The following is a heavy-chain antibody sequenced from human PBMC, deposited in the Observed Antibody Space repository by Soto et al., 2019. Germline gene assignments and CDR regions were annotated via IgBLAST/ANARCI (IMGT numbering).Heavy chain of an antibody. J-gene: IGHJ4*02. CDR3: ARSAGSQALLDY. CDR2: IIPMSGTV. V-gene: IGHV1-69*01. Sequence: QVQLVQSGTEVMQPGSSVKVSCKASGAAFSRYPINWVRQAPGQGLEWMGGIIPMSGTVNYAHQFQGRVTITADADTDTAYLQLSNLRSDDTAVYYCARSAGSQALLDYWGQGTLVTVSS. D-gene: IGHD1-26*01. CDR1: GAAFSRYP.